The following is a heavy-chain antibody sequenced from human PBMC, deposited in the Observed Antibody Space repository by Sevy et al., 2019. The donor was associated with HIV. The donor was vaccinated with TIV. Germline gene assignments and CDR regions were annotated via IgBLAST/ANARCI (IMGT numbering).Heavy chain of an antibody. CDR3: TTDAHDFTNYPSPYYFDQ. CDR2: IKSKTDGRPT. CDR1: GFTISDAW. D-gene: IGHD4-4*01. V-gene: IGHV3-15*01. Sequence: GGSLRLSCAASGFTISDAWMSWVRQAPGKGLEWVGRIKSKTDGRPTDYAAPVKGRFTISRDESKNTLYLQMNSLKTEDTAVYYCTTDAHDFTNYPSPYYFDQWGQGTLVTVSS. J-gene: IGHJ4*02.